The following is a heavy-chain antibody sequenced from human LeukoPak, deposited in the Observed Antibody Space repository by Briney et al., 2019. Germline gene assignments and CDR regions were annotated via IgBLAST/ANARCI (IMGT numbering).Heavy chain of an antibody. CDR2: ISAYNGNT. V-gene: IGHV1-18*01. CDR1: GYTFINYA. J-gene: IGHJ4*02. Sequence: ASVKVSCKASGYTFINYAITWVRQAPGQGLEWMGWISAYNGNTNYAQKLQGRVTMTTDTSTSTAYMELRSLRSDDTAVYYCARPTEWELVFDYWGQGTLVTVSS. D-gene: IGHD1-26*01. CDR3: ARPTEWELVFDY.